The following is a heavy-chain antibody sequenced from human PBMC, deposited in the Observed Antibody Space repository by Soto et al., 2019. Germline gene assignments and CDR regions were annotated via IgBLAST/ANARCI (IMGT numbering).Heavy chain of an antibody. J-gene: IGHJ3*02. CDR3: ARVKGASYYDSSGYWTPNDAFDI. Sequence: ASVKVSCKASCYTFTSYCISWVRQAPGQGLEWMGWISAYNGNTIYAQKLQGRVTMTTDTSTSTAYMELRSLRSDDTAVYYCARVKGASYYDSSGYWTPNDAFDIWGQGTMVTVSS. CDR2: ISAYNGNT. D-gene: IGHD3-22*01. V-gene: IGHV1-18*04. CDR1: CYTFTSYC.